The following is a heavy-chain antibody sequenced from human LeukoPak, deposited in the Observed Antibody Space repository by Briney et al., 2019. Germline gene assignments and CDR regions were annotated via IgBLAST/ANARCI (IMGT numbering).Heavy chain of an antibody. Sequence: ASVKVSCKASGYTSTSYDINWVRQATGQGLEWMGWMNPNSGNTGYAQKFQGRVTMTRNTSISTAYMELSSLRSEDTAVYYCATGLYSYGRLLNWFDPWGQGTLVTVSS. CDR3: ATGLYSYGRLLNWFDP. CDR1: GYTSTSYD. J-gene: IGHJ5*02. CDR2: MNPNSGNT. D-gene: IGHD5-18*01. V-gene: IGHV1-8*01.